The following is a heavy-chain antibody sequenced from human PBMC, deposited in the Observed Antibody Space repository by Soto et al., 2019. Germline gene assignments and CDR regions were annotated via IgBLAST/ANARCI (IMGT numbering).Heavy chain of an antibody. J-gene: IGHJ4*02. D-gene: IGHD3-10*01. CDR1: GGSMSSGDYY. CDR3: ARGEYHYGSGSYYPPGY. CDR2: IYYSGST. V-gene: IGHV4-30-4*01. Sequence: PSETLSLTCTVSGGSMSSGDYYWSWIRQPPGKGLEWIGYIYYSGSTYYNPSLKSRVTISVDTSKNQFSLKLSSVTAADTAVYYCARGEYHYGSGSYYPPGYWGQGTLVTVSS.